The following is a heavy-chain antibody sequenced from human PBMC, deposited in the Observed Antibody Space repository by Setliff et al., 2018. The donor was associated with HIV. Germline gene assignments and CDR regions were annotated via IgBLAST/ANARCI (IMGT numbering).Heavy chain of an antibody. D-gene: IGHD3-16*02. CDR2: IYYGGTT. CDR1: GGSVTSSLYY. J-gene: IGHJ4*02. CDR3: ARVPPLKAFGGVISLYYFDY. Sequence: SETLSLTCTVSGGSVTSSLYYWGWIRQPPGKGLEWIGTIYYGGTTYYNPSLRSRVTISVDTSRNQFSLKLSSVTAADTAVYYCARVPPLKAFGGVISLYYFDYWGQGTLVTVSS. V-gene: IGHV4-39*07.